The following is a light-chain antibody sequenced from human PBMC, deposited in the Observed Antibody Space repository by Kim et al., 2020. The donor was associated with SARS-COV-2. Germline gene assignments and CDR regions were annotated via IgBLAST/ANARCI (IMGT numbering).Light chain of an antibody. CDR2: GAS. V-gene: IGKV3-20*01. J-gene: IGKJ1*01. CDR3: QQYGSSPAT. CDR1: QTVTSNS. Sequence: PGERAPLSCRASQTVTSNSLAWYQQKPGQAPRLLIYGASSRATGIPDRFSGSGSGTDFTLTISRLEPEDFAVYYCQQYGSSPATFGQGTKVDIK.